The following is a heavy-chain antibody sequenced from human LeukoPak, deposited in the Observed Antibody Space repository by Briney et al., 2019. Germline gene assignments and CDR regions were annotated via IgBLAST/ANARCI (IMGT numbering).Heavy chain of an antibody. Sequence: PSETLSLTCAVYGGSFSGYYWSWIRQPPGKGLEWIGEINHSGSTNYNPSLKSRVTISVDTSKNRFSLKLSSVTAADTAVYYCARGLDTAMPNFDYWGQGTLVTVSS. J-gene: IGHJ4*02. CDR1: GGSFSGYY. CDR2: INHSGST. D-gene: IGHD5-18*01. V-gene: IGHV4-34*01. CDR3: ARGLDTAMPNFDY.